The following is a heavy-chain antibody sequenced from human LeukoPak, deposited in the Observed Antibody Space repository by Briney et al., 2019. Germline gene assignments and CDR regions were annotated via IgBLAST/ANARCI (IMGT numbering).Heavy chain of an antibody. J-gene: IGHJ3*02. V-gene: IGHV1-2*02. Sequence: ASVKVSCKASGYIFTDYYMYWVRQAPGQGPEWMGWINPNSGGTNYAQKLQGRVTMTTDTSTSTAYMELRSLRSDDTAVYYCARDSLLVAGEAFDIWGQGTMVTVSS. CDR1: GYIFTDYY. CDR2: INPNSGGT. D-gene: IGHD6-19*01. CDR3: ARDSLLVAGEAFDI.